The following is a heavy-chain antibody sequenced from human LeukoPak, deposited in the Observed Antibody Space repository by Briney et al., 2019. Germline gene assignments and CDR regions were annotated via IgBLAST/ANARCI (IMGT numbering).Heavy chain of an antibody. CDR3: ARGIQGESFDY. V-gene: IGHV4-59*11. D-gene: IGHD3-16*01. Sequence: SETLSLTCTVSGGSISSHYWSWIRQPPGKGLEWIGYIYYSGSTNYNPSLKSRVTMSLDTSKYQVSLKLTSVTAADTAVYFGARGIQGESFDYWGQGALVTVSS. CDR2: IYYSGST. J-gene: IGHJ4*02. CDR1: GGSISSHY.